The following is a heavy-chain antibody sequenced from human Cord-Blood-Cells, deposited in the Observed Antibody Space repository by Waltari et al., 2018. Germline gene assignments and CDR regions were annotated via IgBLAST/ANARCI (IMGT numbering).Heavy chain of an antibody. CDR2: IIPIFGTA. CDR3: ARTALYCGGDCYDAFDI. Sequence: QVQLVQSGAEVKKHGSSVKVSCKASGGTFSSYAISWVRQAPGQGLEWMGGIIPIFGTANDEQKFQGRVTITADESTSTAYMELSSLRSEDTAVYYCARTALYCGGDCYDAFDIWGQGTMVTVSS. D-gene: IGHD2-21*01. V-gene: IGHV1-69*01. CDR1: GGTFSSYA. J-gene: IGHJ3*02.